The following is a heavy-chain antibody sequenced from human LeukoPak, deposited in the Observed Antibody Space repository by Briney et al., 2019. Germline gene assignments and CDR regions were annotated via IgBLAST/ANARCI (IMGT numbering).Heavy chain of an antibody. V-gene: IGHV3-33*01. CDR1: GFTFSSYA. CDR2: IYYDGSNK. Sequence: PGGSLRLSCAASGFTFSSYAMHWVRQAPGKGLEWVAVIYYDGSNKYYADSVKGRFTISRDNSKNTLYLQMNSLRAEDTAVYYCARRGPPPNYYDTSGYYYWGQGTLVTVSS. J-gene: IGHJ4*02. D-gene: IGHD3-22*01. CDR3: ARRGPPPNYYDTSGYYY.